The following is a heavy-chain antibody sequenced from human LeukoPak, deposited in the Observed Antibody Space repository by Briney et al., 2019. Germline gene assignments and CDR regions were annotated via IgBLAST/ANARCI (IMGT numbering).Heavy chain of an antibody. J-gene: IGHJ4*02. CDR2: IKSKSAGETT. Sequence: GGSLRLSCTASGFTLSDAWMAWVRQAPGKGLEWVGRIKSKSAGETTDYAAPVKGRFTISRDDSQNTLYLQMNNLKIEDTAVYYCTTPPDWGQGSLVTVSS. CDR1: GFTLSDAW. V-gene: IGHV3-15*01. CDR3: TTPPD.